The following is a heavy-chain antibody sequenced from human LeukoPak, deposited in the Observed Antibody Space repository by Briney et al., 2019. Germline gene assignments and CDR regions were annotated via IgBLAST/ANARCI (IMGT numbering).Heavy chain of an antibody. CDR1: GFTFSNNA. V-gene: IGHV3-23*01. CDR3: AKVGYCSGSSCYNLEC. CDR2: ISRSGDNT. D-gene: IGHD2-15*01. Sequence: PGGSLRLSCAASGFTFSNNAMNWVRQAPGKGLEWVSGISRSGDNTYYADSVKGRFTISRDKSKNTLYLQMNSLRAEDTAVYYCAKVGYCSGSSCYNLECRGQGTLVTVSS. J-gene: IGHJ4*02.